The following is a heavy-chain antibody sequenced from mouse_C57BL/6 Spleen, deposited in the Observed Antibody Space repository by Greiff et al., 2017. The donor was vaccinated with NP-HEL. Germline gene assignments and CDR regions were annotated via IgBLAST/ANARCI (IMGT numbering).Heavy chain of an antibody. CDR2: IYPGDGDT. CDR3: ARGTVVATGRYFDY. CDR1: GYAFSSSW. J-gene: IGHJ2*01. Sequence: QVQLQQSGPELVKPGASVKISCKASGYAFSSSWMNWVKQRPGKGLEWIGRIYPGDGDTNYNGKFKGKATLTADKSSSTAYMQLSSLTSEDSAVYFCARGTVVATGRYFDYWGQGTTLTVSS. V-gene: IGHV1-82*01. D-gene: IGHD1-1*01.